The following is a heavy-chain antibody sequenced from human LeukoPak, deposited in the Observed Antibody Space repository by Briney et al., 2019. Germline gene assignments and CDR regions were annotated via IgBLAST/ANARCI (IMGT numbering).Heavy chain of an antibody. Sequence: SETLSLTCTVSGGSIGSSSYYWGWIRQPPGKGLEWIGSIYYSGSTYYNPSLKSRVTISVYTSKNQFSLKLSSVTAADTAVYYCARSSGGSCYLFDYWGQGTLVTVSS. CDR1: GGSIGSSSYY. V-gene: IGHV4-39*07. J-gene: IGHJ4*02. CDR2: IYYSGST. D-gene: IGHD2-15*01. CDR3: ARSSGGSCYLFDY.